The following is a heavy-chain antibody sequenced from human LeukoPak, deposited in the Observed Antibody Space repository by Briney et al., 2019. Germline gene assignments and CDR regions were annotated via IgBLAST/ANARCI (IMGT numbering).Heavy chain of an antibody. V-gene: IGHV4-39*07. D-gene: IGHD3-10*01. J-gene: IGHJ3*02. CDR3: AKSNGYGLVDI. Sequence: PSETLSLTCTVSGGSISSYYWGWIRQPPGKWLEWIGNIFYSGSTYYSPSLRSRVTISPDTSRNQFSLKLNSVTAADTAVYYCAKSNGYGLVDIWGQGTMVTVSS. CDR2: IFYSGST. CDR1: GGSISSYY.